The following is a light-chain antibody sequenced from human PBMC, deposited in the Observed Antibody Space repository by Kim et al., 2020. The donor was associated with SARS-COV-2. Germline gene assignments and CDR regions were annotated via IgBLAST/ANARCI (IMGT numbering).Light chain of an antibody. Sequence: SYELTQPPSVSVSPGQTAIITCSGDALGDRYTFWFQQKPGHSPVLVIYQDIKRTSGIPERFSGSNSGNTATLTISGTQPMDEAEYYCQTWDGGTAVVFGG. CDR3: QTWDGGTAVV. CDR2: QDI. J-gene: IGLJ3*02. CDR1: ALGDRY. V-gene: IGLV3-1*01.